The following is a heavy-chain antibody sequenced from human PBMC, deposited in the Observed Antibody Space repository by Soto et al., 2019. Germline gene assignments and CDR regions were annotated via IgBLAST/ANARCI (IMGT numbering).Heavy chain of an antibody. J-gene: IGHJ6*02. D-gene: IGHD6-6*01. CDR3: ARLEYSSSPFYYYAMDV. V-gene: IGHV5-51*01. CDR1: GYSFTTYC. Sequence: PGESLKISCKGSGYSFTTYCIGWVRQMPGKGLEWMGIIYPGDSDIRYSPSFQGQVTISADKSISTAYLQWGSLKASDTAMYYCARLEYSSSPFYYYAMDVWGQGTTVTVSS. CDR2: IYPGDSDI.